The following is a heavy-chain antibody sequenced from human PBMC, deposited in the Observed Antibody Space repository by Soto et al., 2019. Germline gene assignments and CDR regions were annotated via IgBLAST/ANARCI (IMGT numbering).Heavy chain of an antibody. D-gene: IGHD2-15*01. J-gene: IGHJ3*02. CDR2: FDPEDGET. CDR3: ATGYCSGGSCWGAFDI. V-gene: IGHV1-24*01. Sequence: GASVKVSCKVSGYTLTELSMHWVRQAPGKGLEWMGGFDPEDGETIYAQKFQGRVTMTEDTSTDTAYMELSSLRSEDTAVYYCATGYCSGGSCWGAFDIWGQGTMVTVS. CDR1: GYTLTELS.